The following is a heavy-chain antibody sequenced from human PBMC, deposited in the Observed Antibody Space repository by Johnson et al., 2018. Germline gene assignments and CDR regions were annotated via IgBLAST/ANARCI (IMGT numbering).Heavy chain of an antibody. V-gene: IGHV4-34*01. CDR2: INHSGST. J-gene: IGHJ3*02. CDR3: ARVIPLTGLDAFDI. Sequence: QVQLQQWGAGLLKPSETLSLTCAVYGGSFSGYYWSWIRQPPGKGLEWIGEINHSGSTNYNPSLKSRVTISLEMSKNLFSLKLSSVTAADTAVYYCARVIPLTGLDAFDIWGQGTMVTVSS. CDR1: GGSFSGYY. D-gene: IGHD3-9*01.